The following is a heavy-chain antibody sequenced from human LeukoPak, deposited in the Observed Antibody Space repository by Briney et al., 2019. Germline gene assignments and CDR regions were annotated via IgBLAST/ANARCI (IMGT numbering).Heavy chain of an antibody. J-gene: IGHJ4*02. V-gene: IGHV3-53*01. CDR3: AKDLRSTSSRGAIDY. CDR1: GFTASSNY. D-gene: IGHD6-6*01. CDR2: IYSGGST. Sequence: GGSLRLSCAASGFTASSNYMSWVRQAPGKGLEWVSVIYSGGSTYYADSVKGRFTISRDNSKNTLYLQMNSLRAEDTAVYYCAKDLRSTSSRGAIDYWGQGTLVTVSS.